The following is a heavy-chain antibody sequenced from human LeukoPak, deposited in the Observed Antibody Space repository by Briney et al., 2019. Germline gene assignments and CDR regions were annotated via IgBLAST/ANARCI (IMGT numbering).Heavy chain of an antibody. D-gene: IGHD3-22*01. J-gene: IGHJ4*02. V-gene: IGHV3-33*01. CDR1: GFTFSSYG. Sequence: GGSLRLSCAASGFTFSSYGMHWVRQAPGKGLEWVAVIWYDGTNKYYADSVKGRFTISRDNSKNTLYLQMNSLRSEDTALYYCARAAYDSSGYLTLWGRGTLVTVSS. CDR3: ARAAYDSSGYLTL. CDR2: IWYDGTNK.